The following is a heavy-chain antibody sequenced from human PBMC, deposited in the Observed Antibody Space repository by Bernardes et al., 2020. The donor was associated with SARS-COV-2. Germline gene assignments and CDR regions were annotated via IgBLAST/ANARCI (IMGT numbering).Heavy chain of an antibody. Sequence: GGSLRLSCAASGFTFSDYHMNWIRQAPGKGLEWVSYISSSSSTIYYADSVKGRFTISRDNAKNSLYLQMNSLRAEDTAVYYCAPSKPDYYYYYGMDVWGQGTTVTVSS. CDR1: GFTFSDYH. J-gene: IGHJ6*02. CDR3: APSKPDYYYYYGMDV. CDR2: ISSSSSTI. V-gene: IGHV3-11*04.